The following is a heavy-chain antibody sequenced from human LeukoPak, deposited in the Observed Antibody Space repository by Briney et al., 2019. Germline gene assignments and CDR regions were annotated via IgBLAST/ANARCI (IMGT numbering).Heavy chain of an antibody. Sequence: SETLSLTCTVSGYSISSGYYWGWIRQPPGKGLEWIGSIYYSGSTNYNPSLKSRVTMSVNTSKNHFSLKLSSVTAADTAVYYCARALRDYAYIYYFDYWGQGTLVTVSS. J-gene: IGHJ4*02. D-gene: IGHD2-2*01. CDR1: GYSISSGYY. V-gene: IGHV4-38-2*02. CDR3: ARALRDYAYIYYFDY. CDR2: IYYSGST.